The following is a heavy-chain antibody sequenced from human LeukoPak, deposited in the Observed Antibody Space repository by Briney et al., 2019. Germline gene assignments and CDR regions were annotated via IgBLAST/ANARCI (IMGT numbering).Heavy chain of an antibody. J-gene: IGHJ4*02. CDR1: GFTFSSYG. CDR3: ARVLWEVFDY. V-gene: IGHV3-30*03. D-gene: IGHD3-16*01. Sequence: GGSLRLSCAASGFTFSSYGMHWVRQAPGKGLEWVAVISYDGSNKYYADSVKGRFTISRDNSKNTLYLQMNSLRAEDTAVYYCARVLWEVFDYWGQGTLVTVSS. CDR2: ISYDGSNK.